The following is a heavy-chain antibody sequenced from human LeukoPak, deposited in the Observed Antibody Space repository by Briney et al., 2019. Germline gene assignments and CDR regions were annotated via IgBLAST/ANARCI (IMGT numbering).Heavy chain of an antibody. Sequence: PSETLSLTCTVSGGSISSYYWSWIRQPPGKGLEWIGYIYYSGSTNYNPFLKSRVTISVDTSKNQFSLKLSSVTAADTAVYYCARHVHWFGELLGAFDIWGQGTMVTVSS. CDR3: ARHVHWFGELLGAFDI. D-gene: IGHD3-10*01. CDR1: GGSISSYY. CDR2: IYYSGST. J-gene: IGHJ3*02. V-gene: IGHV4-59*08.